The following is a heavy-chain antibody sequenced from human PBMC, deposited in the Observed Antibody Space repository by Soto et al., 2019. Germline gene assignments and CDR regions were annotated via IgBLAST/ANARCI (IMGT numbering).Heavy chain of an antibody. CDR3: TRTADFTSAFDI. J-gene: IGHJ3*02. CDR1: GFTFSDYD. CDR2: INAAGTT. V-gene: IGHV3-13*01. Sequence: GGSLRLSCAASGFTFSDYDMHWVRQVSGQGLQWVANINAAGTTYYPVSVQGRFTISRENAKNSVYLHINTLRAGDTAVYYCTRTADFTSAFDIWGQGTVVTVSS. D-gene: IGHD2-21*02.